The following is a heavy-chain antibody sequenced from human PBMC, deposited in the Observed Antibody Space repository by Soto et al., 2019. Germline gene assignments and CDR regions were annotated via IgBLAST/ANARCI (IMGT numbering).Heavy chain of an antibody. CDR3: ARRLVGATSAFDI. J-gene: IGHJ3*02. V-gene: IGHV4-39*01. CDR1: GGSISSSSYY. D-gene: IGHD1-26*01. Sequence: SETLSLTCTVSGGSISSSSYYWGWIRQPPGKGLEWIGSIYYSGSTYYNPSVKSRVTISVDTSKNQFSLKLSSVTAADTAVYYCARRLVGATSAFDIWGQGTMVTVSS. CDR2: IYYSGST.